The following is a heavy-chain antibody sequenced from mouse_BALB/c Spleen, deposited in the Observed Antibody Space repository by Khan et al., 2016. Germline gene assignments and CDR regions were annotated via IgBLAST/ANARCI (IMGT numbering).Heavy chain of an antibody. D-gene: IGHD2-1*01. CDR2: ISYSGST. J-gene: IGHJ1*01. CDR3: ARYYGKNWYFDV. Sequence: EVQLVESGPGLVKPSQSLSLTCTVTGYSITSDYAWNWIRQFPGNKLEWMGYISYSGSTSYNPSLKSRISITRDTSKNQFFLQLNSVTTEDTATYYCARYYGKNWYFDVWGAGTTVTVSS. V-gene: IGHV3-2*02. CDR1: GYSITSDYA.